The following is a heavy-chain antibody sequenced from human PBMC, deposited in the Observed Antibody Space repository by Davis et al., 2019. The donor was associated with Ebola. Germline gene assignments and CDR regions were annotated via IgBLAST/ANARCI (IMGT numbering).Heavy chain of an antibody. V-gene: IGHV3-23*01. Sequence: GGSLRLSCAASGFTYSNYAMHWVRQAPGEGLEWVSAISGNGGTTYYADSVKGRFTISRDNSKNTLYLQMNGLGADDTAIYYCAKDRTPYYYDSSGYYRALFDYWGQGTLVTVSS. CDR1: GFTYSNYA. J-gene: IGHJ4*02. CDR3: AKDRTPYYYDSSGYYRALFDY. D-gene: IGHD3-22*01. CDR2: ISGNGGTT.